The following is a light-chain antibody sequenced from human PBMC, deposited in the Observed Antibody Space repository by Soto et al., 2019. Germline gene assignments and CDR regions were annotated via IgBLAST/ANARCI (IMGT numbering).Light chain of an antibody. CDR2: SNN. V-gene: IGLV1-44*01. CDR3: AAWDDSLKGYV. J-gene: IGLJ1*01. Sequence: QSVLTQPPSASGTPGQRVTISCSGSSSNIGSNTVNWYQQLPGTAPKLLIYSNNQRPSGVPDRFSGCKSGTSASLAISGLQSEDEADYYCAAWDDSLKGYVFGTGTKLTVL. CDR1: SSNIGSNT.